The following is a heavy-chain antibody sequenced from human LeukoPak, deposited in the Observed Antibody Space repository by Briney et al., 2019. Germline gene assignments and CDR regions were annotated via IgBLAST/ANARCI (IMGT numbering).Heavy chain of an antibody. V-gene: IGHV4-39*07. J-gene: IGHJ4*02. CDR1: GGSISSSSYY. CDR2: IYYSGST. CDR3: ARETRDISGYPLYFDS. Sequence: SETLSLTCTVSGGSISSSSYYWGWIRQPPGKGLEWIGSIYYSGSTNQNPSLKGRVTISVDTSKNQFSLKLSSVTAADTAVYYCARETRDISGYPLYFDSWGQGTLVTASS. D-gene: IGHD3-22*01.